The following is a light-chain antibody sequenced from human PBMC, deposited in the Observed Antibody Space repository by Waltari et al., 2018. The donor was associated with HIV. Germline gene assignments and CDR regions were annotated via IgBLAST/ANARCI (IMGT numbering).Light chain of an antibody. CDR2: DVN. V-gene: IGLV2-8*01. CDR1: SSDVGGYYY. Sequence: QSALTQPPSASGSLGQSVTISCTGTSSDVGGYYYVSWYQQYPGEAPKLIIYDVNKRPAGVPDRFSGAKSCNTASPTVSWLQREDEAQYYCSAYAGSNNLVLFGGGTKLTVL. J-gene: IGLJ2*01. CDR3: SAYAGSNNLVL.